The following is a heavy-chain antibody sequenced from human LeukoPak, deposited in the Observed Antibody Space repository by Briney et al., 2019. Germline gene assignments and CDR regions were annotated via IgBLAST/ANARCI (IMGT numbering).Heavy chain of an antibody. D-gene: IGHD3-3*01. J-gene: IGHJ5*02. CDR2: IYHTGDT. CDR3: ARRNDPWSGPRNWFDP. V-gene: IGHV4-31*03. Sequence: SETLSLTCTVSSGSFSSGDDYWSWIRQHPGKGLEWIGNIYHTGDTFYNPSLQSRFIISVDTSKNQFSLKVSSVTAADTAIYYCARRNDPWSGPRNWFDPWGQGILVTVSS. CDR1: SGSFSSGDDY.